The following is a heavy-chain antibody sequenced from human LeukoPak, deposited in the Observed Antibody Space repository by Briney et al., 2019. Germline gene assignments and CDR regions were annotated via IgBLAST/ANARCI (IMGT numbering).Heavy chain of an antibody. D-gene: IGHD6-13*01. CDR2: ISYDGSNK. Sequence: GGSLRLSCAASGFTFSSYAMHWVRPAPGKGLEWVAVISYDGSNKYYADSVKGRFTISRDNSKNTLYLQMNSLRAEDTAVYYCAREGFVAAAGNIHWGQGTLVTVSS. V-gene: IGHV3-30*04. CDR3: AREGFVAAAGNIH. CDR1: GFTFSSYA. J-gene: IGHJ4*02.